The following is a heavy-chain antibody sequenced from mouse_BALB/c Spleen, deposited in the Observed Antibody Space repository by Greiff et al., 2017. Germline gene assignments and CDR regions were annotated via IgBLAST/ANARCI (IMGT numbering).Heavy chain of an antibody. Sequence: QVQLQQSGAELARPGASVKLSCKASGYTFTSYWMQWVKQRPGQGLEWIGAIYPGDGDTRYTQKFKGKATLTADKSSSTAYMQLSSLASEDSAVYYCARSGGYDTAWFAYWGQGTLVTVSA. CDR1: GYTFTSYW. CDR3: ARSGGYDTAWFAY. D-gene: IGHD2-2*01. CDR2: IYPGDGDT. V-gene: IGHV1-87*01. J-gene: IGHJ3*01.